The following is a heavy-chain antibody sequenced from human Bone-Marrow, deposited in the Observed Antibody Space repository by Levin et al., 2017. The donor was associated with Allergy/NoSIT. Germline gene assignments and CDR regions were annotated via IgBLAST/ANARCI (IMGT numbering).Heavy chain of an antibody. Sequence: ASVKVSCKASGYTFTGYYMHWVRQAPGQGLEWMGWINPNSGGTNYAQKFQGRVTMTRDTSISTAYMELSRLRSDDTAVYYCARAPRVVATRWFDPWGQGTLVTVSS. V-gene: IGHV1-2*02. D-gene: IGHD5-12*01. CDR2: INPNSGGT. J-gene: IGHJ5*02. CDR3: ARAPRVVATRWFDP. CDR1: GYTFTGYY.